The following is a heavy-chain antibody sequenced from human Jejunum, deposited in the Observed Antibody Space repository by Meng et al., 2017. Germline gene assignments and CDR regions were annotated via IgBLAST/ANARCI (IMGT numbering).Heavy chain of an antibody. CDR3: SRSYGSKKILDY. CDR2: INTGGSTT. D-gene: IGHD3-10*01. J-gene: IGHJ4*02. Sequence: GESLKISCAASGFTFSSYWMHWVRQGPGKGLVWVSHINTGGSTTTYADSVKGRFTISRDNAKNTLYLQMNNLRVEDTAVYFCSRSYGSKKILDYWGQGTLVTVSS. CDR1: GFTFSSYW. V-gene: IGHV3-74*01.